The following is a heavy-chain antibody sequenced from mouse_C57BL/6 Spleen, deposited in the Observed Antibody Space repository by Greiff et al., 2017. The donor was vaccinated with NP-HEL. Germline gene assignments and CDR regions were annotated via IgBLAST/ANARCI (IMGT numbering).Heavy chain of an antibody. CDR2: INYDGSST. J-gene: IGHJ3*01. CDR3: ARDEGLRSFAY. Sequence: EVKLVESEGGLVQPGSSMKLSCTASGFTFSDYYMAWVRQVPEKGLEWVANINYDGSSTYYLDSLKSRFIISRDNAKNMLYLQMSSLKSEDTATYYCARDEGLRSFAYWGQGTLVTVSA. V-gene: IGHV5-16*01. CDR1: GFTFSDYY. D-gene: IGHD1-1*01.